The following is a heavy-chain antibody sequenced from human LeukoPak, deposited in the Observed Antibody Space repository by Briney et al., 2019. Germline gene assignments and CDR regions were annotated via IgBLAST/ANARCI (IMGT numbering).Heavy chain of an antibody. J-gene: IGHJ4*02. D-gene: IGHD3-22*01. V-gene: IGHV4-59*01. CDR1: GGSISSYY. CDR3: ASTYSSGYYYPFDY. CDR2: IYYSGST. Sequence: PSETLSLTCTVSGGSISSYYWSWIRQPPGKGLEWIGYIYYSGSTNYNPSLKSRVTISVDTSKNQFSLKLSSVTAADTAVYYCASTYSSGYYYPFDYWGQGTLVTVSS.